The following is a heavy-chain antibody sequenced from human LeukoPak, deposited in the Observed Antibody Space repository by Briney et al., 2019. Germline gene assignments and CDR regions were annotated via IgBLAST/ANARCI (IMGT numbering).Heavy chain of an antibody. CDR2: ISYDGSNK. CDR3: AKDASFDY. Sequence: GRSLRLSCAASGFTFSSYGMHWVRQAPGKGLEWVAVISYDGSNKYYADSVKGRFTISRDNSKNTLYLQMNSLRAEDTAVYYCAKDASFDYWGRGTLVTVSS. D-gene: IGHD3-16*01. V-gene: IGHV3-30*18. CDR1: GFTFSSYG. J-gene: IGHJ4*02.